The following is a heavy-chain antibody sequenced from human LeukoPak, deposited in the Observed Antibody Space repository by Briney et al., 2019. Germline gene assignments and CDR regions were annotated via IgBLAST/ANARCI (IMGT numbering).Heavy chain of an antibody. CDR3: ARGAYGSGRGWFDP. J-gene: IGHJ5*02. V-gene: IGHV4-34*01. CDR1: GGSFSGYY. D-gene: IGHD3-10*01. Sequence: SETLSLTCAVYGGSFSGYYWSWSRHPPGKGLEWSGEINHSGSTNYNPSLKSRVTISVDTSKNQFSLKLSSVTAADTAVYYCARGAYGSGRGWFDPWGQGTLVTVSS. CDR2: INHSGST.